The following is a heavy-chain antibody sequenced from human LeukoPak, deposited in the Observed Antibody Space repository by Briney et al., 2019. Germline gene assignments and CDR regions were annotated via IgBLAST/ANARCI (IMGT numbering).Heavy chain of an antibody. D-gene: IGHD6-13*01. Sequence: PGGSLRLSCAASGFTFSSYAMSWVRQAPGKGLEWVSAISGSGGSTYYADSVKGRFTISRDNSKNTLYLQMNSLRAEDTAVYYCARPDSSSWYHYFDYWGQGTLVTVSS. CDR2: ISGSGGST. V-gene: IGHV3-23*01. CDR1: GFTFSSYA. CDR3: ARPDSSSWYHYFDY. J-gene: IGHJ4*02.